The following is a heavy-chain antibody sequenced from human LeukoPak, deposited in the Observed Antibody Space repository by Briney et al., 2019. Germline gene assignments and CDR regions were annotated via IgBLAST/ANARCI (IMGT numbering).Heavy chain of an antibody. CDR2: INWNGGST. J-gene: IGHJ3*02. CDR3: ALSIVGAASGVDAFDI. Sequence: GGSLRLSCAASGFTFDDYGMSWVRQAPGKGLEWVSGINWNGGSTGYADSVKGRFTISRDNAKNSLYLQMNSLRAEDTAVYYCALSIVGAASGVDAFDIWGQGTMVTVSS. V-gene: IGHV3-20*04. D-gene: IGHD1-26*01. CDR1: GFTFDDYG.